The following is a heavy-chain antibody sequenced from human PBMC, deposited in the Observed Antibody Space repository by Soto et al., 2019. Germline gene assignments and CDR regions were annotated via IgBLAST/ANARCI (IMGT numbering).Heavy chain of an antibody. V-gene: IGHV4-39*01. CDR2: IYYSGST. CDR1: GGSISSSSYY. J-gene: IGHJ6*03. Sequence: PSETLSLTCTVSGGSISSSSYYWGWIRQPPGKGLEWIGSIYYSGSTYYNPSLKSRVTISVDTSKNQFSLKLSSVTAADTAVYYCAGHEYSSSSDYYYYYYMDVWGKGTTVTVS. CDR3: AGHEYSSSSDYYYYYYMDV. D-gene: IGHD6-6*01.